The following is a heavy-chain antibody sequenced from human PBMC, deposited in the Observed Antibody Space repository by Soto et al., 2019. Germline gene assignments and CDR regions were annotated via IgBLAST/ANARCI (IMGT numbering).Heavy chain of an antibody. CDR3: ARPSVGAAGFSLIDTYFYYHMDV. V-gene: IGHV4-39*01. Sequence: QLQLQESGPGLVKPSETLSLTCTVSGGSVTSSSHYWGWIRQPPGKGLEWIGSIYNSERTHYNPSLQSRVTISVDASKNQFSLKLSSVTAADTAVYYCARPSVGAAGFSLIDTYFYYHMDVWGKGTTVTVSS. J-gene: IGHJ6*03. CDR2: IYNSERT. CDR1: GGSVTSSSHY. D-gene: IGHD1-26*01.